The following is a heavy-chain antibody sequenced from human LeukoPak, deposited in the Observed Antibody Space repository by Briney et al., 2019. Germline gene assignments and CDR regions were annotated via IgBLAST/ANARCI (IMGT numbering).Heavy chain of an antibody. CDR2: ISGSGEST. J-gene: IGHJ5*02. CDR3: AKDVWGPTAMKNNWFDP. D-gene: IGHD3-16*01. Sequence: GGSLRLSCAASGFTFSSHWMHWVRQAPGKGLEWVSMISGSGESTTYAGSVKGRFTVSRDNSQNTLYLQMDSLRGDDTALYYCAKDVWGPTAMKNNWFDPWGQGTLVTVS. V-gene: IGHV3-23*01. CDR1: GFTFSSHW.